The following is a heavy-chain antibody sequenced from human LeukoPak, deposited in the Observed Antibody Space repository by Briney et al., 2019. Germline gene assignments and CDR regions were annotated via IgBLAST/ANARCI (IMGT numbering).Heavy chain of an antibody. D-gene: IGHD3-22*01. CDR1: GGPFSGYY. CDR2: INHSGST. J-gene: IGHJ5*02. CDR3: ARRRLITMIVVVITGGWFDP. V-gene: IGHV4-34*01. Sequence: SETLSLTCAVYGGPFSGYYWSWIRQPPGKGLEWIGEINHSGSTNYNPSLKSRVTISVDTSKNQFSLKLSSVTAADTAVYYCARRRLITMIVVVITGGWFDPWGQGTLVTVSS.